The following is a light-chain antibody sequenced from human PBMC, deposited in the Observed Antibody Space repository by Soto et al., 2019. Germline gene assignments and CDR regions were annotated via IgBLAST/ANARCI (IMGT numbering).Light chain of an antibody. CDR1: SSNIGGNT. Sequence: QSVLTQPPSASGTPGQRVTFSCSGSSSNIGGNTVSWFQHLPRTAPKLLIFSNSQRPSGVPDRFSGAKSGNTASLSISGLQLEDDADYYCSSYTSTSTPLIFGGGTKLTVL. V-gene: IGLV1-44*01. CDR2: SNS. J-gene: IGLJ2*01. CDR3: SSYTSTSTPLI.